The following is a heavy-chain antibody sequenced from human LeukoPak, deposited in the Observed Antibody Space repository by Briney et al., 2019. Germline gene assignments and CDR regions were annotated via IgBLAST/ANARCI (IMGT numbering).Heavy chain of an antibody. CDR2: IYSGGST. V-gene: IGHV3-53*01. D-gene: IGHD4/OR15-4a*01. J-gene: IGHJ1*01. CDR1: VFIVSNNY. CDR3: GVLPGSGH. Sequence: GGSLRLSCAASVFIVSNNYMTWVRQAPGKGLEWVSVIYSGGSTYYADSVKGRFTISRDNSKNTLYLQMNSLRAEDTAVYYCGVLPGSGHWGQGTLVTVSS.